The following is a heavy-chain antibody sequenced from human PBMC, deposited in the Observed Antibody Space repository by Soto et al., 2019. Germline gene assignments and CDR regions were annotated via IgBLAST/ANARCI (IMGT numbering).Heavy chain of an antibody. Sequence: GESLQISCKGSGYSFTSYWIGWVRQMPGKGLEWMGIIYPGDSDTRYSPSFQGQVTISADKSISTAYLHWSSLKASDTAMYYCATHAVAPVQGVAFDPPSQYSYYGMDVWGQGTTVTVSS. CDR1: GYSFTSYW. V-gene: IGHV5-51*01. CDR2: IYPGDSDT. CDR3: ATHAVAPVQGVAFDPPSQYSYYGMDV. J-gene: IGHJ6*02. D-gene: IGHD3-10*01.